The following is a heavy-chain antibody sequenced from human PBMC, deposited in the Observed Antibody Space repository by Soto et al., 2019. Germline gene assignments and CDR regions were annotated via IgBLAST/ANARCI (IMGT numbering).Heavy chain of an antibody. V-gene: IGHV4-30-4*01. CDR3: ARGDRYCSSTSCRYYYYGMDV. CDR2: IYYSGST. D-gene: IGHD2-2*01. J-gene: IGHJ6*02. CDR1: GGSISSGDYY. Sequence: SETLSLTCTVSGGSISSGDYYWSWIRQPPGKGLEWIGYIYYSGSTYYNPSLKSRVTISVDTSKNQFSLKLSSVTAADTAVYYCARGDRYCSSTSCRYYYYGMDVRGQVTTVTVSS.